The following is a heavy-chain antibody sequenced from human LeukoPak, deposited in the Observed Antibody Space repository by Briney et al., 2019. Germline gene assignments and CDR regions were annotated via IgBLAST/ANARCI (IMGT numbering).Heavy chain of an antibody. D-gene: IGHD6-13*01. CDR2: ISGSGGST. CDR3: AKDRGYSNSWALFDY. Sequence: PGGSLRLSCAASGFTFSSYAMSWVRQAPRKGLEWVSAISGSGGSTYYADSVKGRFTISRDNSKNTLYLQMNSLRAEDTAVYYCAKDRGYSNSWALFDYWGQGTLVTVSS. V-gene: IGHV3-23*01. J-gene: IGHJ4*02. CDR1: GFTFSSYA.